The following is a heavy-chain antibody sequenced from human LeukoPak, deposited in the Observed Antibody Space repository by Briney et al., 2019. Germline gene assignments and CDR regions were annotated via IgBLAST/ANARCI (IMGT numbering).Heavy chain of an antibody. CDR2: IIPIVGTA. CDR1: GGTFSSYA. Sequence: SVKVSCKASGGTFSSYAISWVRQAPGQELEWMGGIIPIVGTANYAQNFQGIVAITTDESTSTAYMELSSLRSEDTAVYYCARDKIGGIQLWLGQGVWGKGTTVTVSS. CDR3: ARDKIGGIQLWLGQGV. D-gene: IGHD5-18*01. J-gene: IGHJ6*04. V-gene: IGHV1-69*05.